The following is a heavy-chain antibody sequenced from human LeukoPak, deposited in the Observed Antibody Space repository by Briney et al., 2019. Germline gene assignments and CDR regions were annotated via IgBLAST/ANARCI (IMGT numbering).Heavy chain of an antibody. CDR2: ISSSSSTI. CDR3: ANFGNWFDP. J-gene: IGHJ5*02. Sequence: PGGSLRLSCAASGFTFSSYSMNWVRQAPGKGLEWVSYISSSSSTIYYADSVEGRFTISRDNAKNSLYLQMNSLRAEDTAVYYCANFGNWFDPWGQGTLVTVSS. CDR1: GFTFSSYS. V-gene: IGHV3-48*04. D-gene: IGHD3-10*01.